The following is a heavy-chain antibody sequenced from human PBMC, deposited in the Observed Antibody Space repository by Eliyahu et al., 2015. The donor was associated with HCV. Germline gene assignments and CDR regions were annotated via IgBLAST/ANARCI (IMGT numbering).Heavy chain of an antibody. CDR1: GFTFXXYG. CDR3: ARDGGLGYSYGYAEY. J-gene: IGHJ4*02. V-gene: IGHV3-33*01. Sequence: QVQLVESGGGVVQPGXSLXLSCAXXGFTFXXYGLHWVRQAPGKGVEWVALIWYDGSNKYYADSVRDRFTISRDNSKNTLYLQMNSLRAEDTAVYYCARDGGLGYSYGYAEYWGQGTLVTVSS. CDR2: IWYDGSNK. D-gene: IGHD5-18*01.